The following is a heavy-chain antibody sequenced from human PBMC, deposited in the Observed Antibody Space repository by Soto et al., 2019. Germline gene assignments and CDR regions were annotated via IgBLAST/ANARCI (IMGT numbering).Heavy chain of an antibody. V-gene: IGHV1-3*01. Sequence: GASVKVSCKASGNTFRNYAIHWVRQAPGQRLEWMGWISAYNGNTKYAQKLQGRVTMTRDTSTSTAYMELSSLRSDDTAVYYCAREARTRGWFDPWGQGTLVTVSS. CDR2: ISAYNGNT. J-gene: IGHJ5*02. CDR3: AREARTRGWFDP. CDR1: GNTFRNYA.